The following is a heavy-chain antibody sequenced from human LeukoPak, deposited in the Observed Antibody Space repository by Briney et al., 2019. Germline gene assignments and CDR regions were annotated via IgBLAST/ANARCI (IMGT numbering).Heavy chain of an antibody. CDR1: GYTFTSYY. CDR2: MNPNSGNT. D-gene: IGHD2-8*01. V-gene: IGHV1-8*02. J-gene: IGHJ4*02. Sequence: ASVKVSCKASGYTFTSYYMHWVRQATGQGLEWMGWMNPNSGNTGYAQKFQGRVTMTRNTSISTAYMELSSLRSEDTAVYYCARGVRGGVVLMGAPRTYYFDYWGQGTLVTVSS. CDR3: ARGVRGGVVLMGAPRTYYFDY.